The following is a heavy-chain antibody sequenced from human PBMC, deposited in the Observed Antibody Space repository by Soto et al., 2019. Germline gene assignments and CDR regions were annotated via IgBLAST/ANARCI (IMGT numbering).Heavy chain of an antibody. D-gene: IGHD4-17*01. CDR2: ISGNGDNT. V-gene: IGHV3-23*01. CDR1: GFPFIGDG. Sequence: PGGSLRLSGAASGFPFIGDGMNWVRQAPGKGLVWVSTISGNGDNTVYADSVRGRFTISRDNSKNMLYLQMNSLRVEDTAIYYCAKDSAVTTAYYYYGMDVWGQGTTVTVSS. J-gene: IGHJ6*02. CDR3: AKDSAVTTAYYYYGMDV.